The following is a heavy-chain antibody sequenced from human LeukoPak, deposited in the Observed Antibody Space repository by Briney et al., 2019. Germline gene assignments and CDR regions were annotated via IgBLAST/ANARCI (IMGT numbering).Heavy chain of an antibody. J-gene: IGHJ5*02. V-gene: IGHV4-4*07. Sequence: PSETLSLTCTVSGGSISSYYWSWIRQPAGKGLEWIGRIYTSGSTNYNPSLKSRVTMSVDTSKNQFSLKLSSVTAADTAVYYCAREPLGYCSSTSCYKEDWFDTWGQGTLVTVSS. CDR1: GGSISSYY. CDR2: IYTSGST. CDR3: AREPLGYCSSTSCYKEDWFDT. D-gene: IGHD2-2*02.